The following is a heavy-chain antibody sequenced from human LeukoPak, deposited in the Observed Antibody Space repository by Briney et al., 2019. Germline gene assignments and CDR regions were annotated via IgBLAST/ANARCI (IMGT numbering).Heavy chain of an antibody. J-gene: IGHJ5*02. V-gene: IGHV4-61*08. CDR2: IYYSGST. CDR3: ASQTYYYGSGSYWSWFDP. Sequence: PSQTLSLTCTVSGGSISSGGYYWSWIRQHPGKGLEWIGYIYYSGSTNYNPSLKSRVTISVDTSKNQFSLKLSSVTAADTAVYYCASQTYYYGSGSYWSWFDPWGQGTLVTVSS. D-gene: IGHD3-10*01. CDR1: GGSISSGGYY.